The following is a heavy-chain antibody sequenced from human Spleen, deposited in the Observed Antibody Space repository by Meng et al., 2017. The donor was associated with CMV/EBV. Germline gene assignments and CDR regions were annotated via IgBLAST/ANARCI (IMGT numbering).Heavy chain of an antibody. J-gene: IGHJ4*02. CDR2: INQDGSEK. V-gene: IGHV3-7*01. D-gene: IGHD3-22*01. Sequence: FTFSSYWMSWVRQAPGKGLEWVANINQDGSEKYYVDSVKGRFTISRDNAKNSLYLQMNSLRAEDTAVYYCARDTAYYYVTTGSYIFDFWGQGTLVTVSS. CDR1: FTFSSYW. CDR3: ARDTAYYYVTTGSYIFDF.